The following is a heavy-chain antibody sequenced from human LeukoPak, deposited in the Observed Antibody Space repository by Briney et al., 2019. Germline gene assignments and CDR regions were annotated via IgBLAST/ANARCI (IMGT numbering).Heavy chain of an antibody. D-gene: IGHD6-13*01. Sequence: SVKVSCKASGGTFSSYAISWVRQAPGQGLEWMGGIIPIFGTANYAQKFQGRVTITADESTSTAYMELSSLRSEDTAVYYCARSPLRPYSSSPDYYYCYGMDVWGQGTTVTVSS. V-gene: IGHV1-69*01. CDR3: ARSPLRPYSSSPDYYYCYGMDV. J-gene: IGHJ6*02. CDR1: GGTFSSYA. CDR2: IIPIFGTA.